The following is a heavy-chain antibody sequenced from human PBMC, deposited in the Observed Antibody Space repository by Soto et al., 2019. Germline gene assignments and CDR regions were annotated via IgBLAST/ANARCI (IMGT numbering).Heavy chain of an antibody. J-gene: IGHJ6*02. D-gene: IGHD5-18*01. V-gene: IGHV5-10-1*01. CDR3: ERGDTAFVRQGVDV. CDR1: GYTFTSYY. Sequence: PGESLKISCEGSGYTFTSYYITWARQLPGKGLEWMGRIDPSDSYTTYNPSFEGHVTISADKSIRTAYLQWTSLEASDTAMYYCERGDTAFVRQGVDVWGQGTPVTVSS. CDR2: IDPSDSYT.